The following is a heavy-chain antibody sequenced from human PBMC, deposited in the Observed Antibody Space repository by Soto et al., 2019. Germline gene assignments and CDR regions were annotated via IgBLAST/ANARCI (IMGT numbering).Heavy chain of an antibody. CDR2: FDPEDGET. CDR1: GYTLTELS. V-gene: IGHV1-24*01. Sequence: ASVKVSCKVSGYTLTELSMHWVRQALGKGLEWMRVFDPEDGETIYAQKFQGRVTMTDDTSTSTVYMELSSLRSEDTAVYYCAAVRAQDKWGQGTLVTVTS. CDR3: AAVRAQDK. J-gene: IGHJ4*01.